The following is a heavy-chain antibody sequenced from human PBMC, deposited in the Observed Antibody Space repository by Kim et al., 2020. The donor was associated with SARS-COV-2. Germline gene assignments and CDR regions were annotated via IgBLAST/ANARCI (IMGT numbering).Heavy chain of an antibody. CDR2: ISSSGSTI. CDR3: ARGRIGTYSSSWYVAYYFDY. J-gene: IGHJ4*02. CDR1: GFTFSDYY. Sequence: GGSLRLSCAASGFTFSDYYMSWIRQAPGKGLEWVSYISSSGSTIYYADSVKGRFTISRDNAKNSLYLQMNSLRAEDTAVYYCARGRIGTYSSSWYVAYYFDYSGQGTLVTVSS. V-gene: IGHV3-11*04. D-gene: IGHD6-13*01.